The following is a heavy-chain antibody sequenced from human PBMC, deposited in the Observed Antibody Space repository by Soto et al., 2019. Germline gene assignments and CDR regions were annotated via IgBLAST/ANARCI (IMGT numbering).Heavy chain of an antibody. CDR1: GFTFSSYS. V-gene: IGHV3-21*01. Sequence: PGGSLRLSCAASGFTFSSYSMNWVRQAPGKGLEWVSSISSSSSYIYYADSVKGRFTISRDNAKNSLYLQMNSLRAEDTAVYYWAGWGGGEAGAFDIWGQGTMVTVSS. D-gene: IGHD3-16*01. CDR2: ISSSSSYI. CDR3: AGWGGGEAGAFDI. J-gene: IGHJ3*02.